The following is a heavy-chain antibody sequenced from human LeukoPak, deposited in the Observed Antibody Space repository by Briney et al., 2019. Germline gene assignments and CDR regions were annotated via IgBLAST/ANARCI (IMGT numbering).Heavy chain of an antibody. D-gene: IGHD3-10*02. CDR1: GYSISSGYY. CDR2: IYHNGNT. Sequence: SETLSLTCAVSGYSISSGYYWGWIRQPPGKGLEWIGTIYHNGNTYYNPSLKSRVTISVDTSKNQFSLKLSSVTAADTAVYYCARVRDNYVDSDYWGNGALVT. V-gene: IGHV4-38-2*01. J-gene: IGHJ4*03. CDR3: ARVRDNYVDSDY.